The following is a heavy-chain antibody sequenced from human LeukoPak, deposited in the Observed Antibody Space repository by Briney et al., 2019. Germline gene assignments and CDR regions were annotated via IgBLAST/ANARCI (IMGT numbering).Heavy chain of an antibody. CDR3: AKAPVTTCRGAFCYPFDY. V-gene: IGHV3-23*01. J-gene: IGHJ4*02. CDR1: GFTLSSYA. CDR2: ISDTGNT. D-gene: IGHD2-15*01. Sequence: GGSLRLSCAASGFTLSSYAMSWVRQAPGKGLEWVSDISDTGNTYHADSVKGRFTISRDSSKNTLFLQKNRLRPEDAAVYYCAKAPVTTCRGAFCYPFDYWGLGTLVTVSS.